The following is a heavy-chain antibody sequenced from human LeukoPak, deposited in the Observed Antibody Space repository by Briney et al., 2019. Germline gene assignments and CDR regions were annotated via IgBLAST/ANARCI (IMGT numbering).Heavy chain of an antibody. CDR2: ISGSGGST. J-gene: IGHJ4*02. Sequence: SGGSLRLSCSASGFTFTSYAMHWVRQAPGKGLEWVSAISGSGGSTYYADSVKGRFTISRDNSKNTLYLQMNSLRAEDTAVYYCAKTSGSYYLDYFDYWGQGTLVTVSS. V-gene: IGHV3-23*01. D-gene: IGHD3-10*01. CDR1: GFTFTSYA. CDR3: AKTSGSYYLDYFDY.